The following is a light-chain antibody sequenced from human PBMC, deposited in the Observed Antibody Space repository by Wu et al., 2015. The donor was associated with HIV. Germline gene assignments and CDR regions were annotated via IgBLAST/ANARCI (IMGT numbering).Light chain of an antibody. CDR1: QSISTY. CDR2: AAS. Sequence: DIQMTQSPSSLSASIGDRVTITCRASQSISTYLNWYQQKPGKAPKLLIYAASNLHSGIPSRFSGSGSGTDFTLAISSLQPEDFASYFCQQSYSTLYSFGQGTKLXIK. J-gene: IGKJ2*03. V-gene: IGKV1-39*01. CDR3: QQSYSTLYS.